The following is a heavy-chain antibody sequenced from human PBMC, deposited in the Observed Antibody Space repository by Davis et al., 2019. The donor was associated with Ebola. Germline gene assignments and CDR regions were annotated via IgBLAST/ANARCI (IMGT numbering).Heavy chain of an antibody. Sequence: GGSLRLSCAASGFTFSSYGMHWVRQAPGKGLEWVAVISYDGSNKYYADSVKGRFTISRDNAKNSLYLQMNSLRDEDTAVYYCAREGYYYDSSGYLYYFDYWGQGTLVTASS. J-gene: IGHJ4*02. CDR2: ISYDGSNK. CDR1: GFTFSSYG. D-gene: IGHD3-22*01. V-gene: IGHV3-30*03. CDR3: AREGYYYDSSGYLYYFDY.